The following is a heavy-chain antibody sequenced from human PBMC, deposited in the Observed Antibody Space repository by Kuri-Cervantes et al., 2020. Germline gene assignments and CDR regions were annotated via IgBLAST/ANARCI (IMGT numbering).Heavy chain of an antibody. CDR1: GFTFGDYA. J-gene: IGHJ6*03. D-gene: IGHD2-21*01. Sequence: GESLKISCTASGFTFGDYAMSWVRQAPGKGLEWVGFIRSKAYGGTTEYAASVKGRFTISRDDSKSIAYLQMNSLKTEDTAVYYCTTYEDMDVWGKGTMVTVSS. CDR2: IRSKAYGGTT. V-gene: IGHV3-49*04. CDR3: TTYEDMDV.